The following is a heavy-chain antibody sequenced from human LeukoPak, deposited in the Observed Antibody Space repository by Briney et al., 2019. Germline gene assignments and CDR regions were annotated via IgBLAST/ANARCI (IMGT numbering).Heavy chain of an antibody. CDR3: AREATRYDP. Sequence: QTLSLTCAISGDSVSSNSVAWNWISPSPSIGLEWLGRTYYRSKWYNEYAVSVKSRITINPDTSKDQFSLQLKSVTPEDTAGYYCAREATRYDPWGQGTLVTVSS. V-gene: IGHV6-1*01. D-gene: IGHD5-12*01. J-gene: IGHJ5*02. CDR2: TYYRSKWYN. CDR1: GDSVSSNSVA.